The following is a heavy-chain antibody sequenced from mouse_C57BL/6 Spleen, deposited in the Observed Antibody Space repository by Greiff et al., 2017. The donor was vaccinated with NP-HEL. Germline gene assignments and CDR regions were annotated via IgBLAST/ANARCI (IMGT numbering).Heavy chain of an antibody. CDR3: ARGPTVVATRYWYFDV. CDR2: IYPRDGST. D-gene: IGHD1-1*01. V-gene: IGHV1-85*01. Sequence: QVQLKQSGPELVKPGASVKLSCKASGYTFTSYDINWVKQRPGQGLEWIGWIYPRDGSTKYNEKFKGKATLTVDTSSSTAYMELHSLTSEDSAVYFCARGPTVVATRYWYFDVWGTGTTVTVSS. CDR1: GYTFTSYD. J-gene: IGHJ1*03.